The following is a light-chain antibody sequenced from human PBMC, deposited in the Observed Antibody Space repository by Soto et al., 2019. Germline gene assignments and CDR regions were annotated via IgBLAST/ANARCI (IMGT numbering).Light chain of an antibody. CDR3: QQYGSSRLT. J-gene: IGKJ4*01. V-gene: IGKV3-20*01. Sequence: EIVLTQSPGALSLSPGESATLSCRASQSVSDTHVAWYQQRPGQAPRLLIYDASRRDIGVPDRFIGSGSATDFTLTISRLEPEDFAVYYCQQYGSSRLTFGGGTKVDIK. CDR1: QSVSDTH. CDR2: DAS.